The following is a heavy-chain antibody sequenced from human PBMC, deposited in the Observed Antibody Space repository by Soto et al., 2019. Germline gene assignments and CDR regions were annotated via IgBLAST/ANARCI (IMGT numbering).Heavy chain of an antibody. J-gene: IGHJ4*02. CDR3: ARDSTLDY. CDR1: GYTFTTHY. Sequence: ASVKVSCKTSGYTFTTHYMHWVRQAPGQGFEWMGIINISGGGTSYAQKFQGRVTMSRDTSTSTVYMELSSLRSEDTAVYYCARDSTLDYWGQGTLVTVSS. V-gene: IGHV1-46*01. CDR2: INISGGGT.